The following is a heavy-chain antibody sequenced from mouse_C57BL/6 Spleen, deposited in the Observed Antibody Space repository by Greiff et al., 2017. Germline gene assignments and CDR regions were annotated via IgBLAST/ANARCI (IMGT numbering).Heavy chain of an antibody. CDR2: INPSSGYT. D-gene: IGHD2-3*01. Sequence: QVQLQQSGAELAKPGASVKLSCKASGYTFTSYWMHWVKQRPGQGLEWIGYINPSSGYTKYNQKFKDKATLTADKSSSTAYMQLSSLTYADSAVYYCARSFYDGYPFFAYWGQGTLVTVSA. J-gene: IGHJ3*01. CDR3: ARSFYDGYPFFAY. V-gene: IGHV1-7*01. CDR1: GYTFTSYW.